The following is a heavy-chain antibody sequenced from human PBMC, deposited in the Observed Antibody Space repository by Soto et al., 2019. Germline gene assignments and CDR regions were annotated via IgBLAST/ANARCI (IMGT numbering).Heavy chain of an antibody. D-gene: IGHD2-15*01. CDR2: INPNSGGT. CDR1: GYTFTGYY. V-gene: IGHV1-2*04. Sequence: GASVKVSCKASGYTFTGYYMHWVRQAPGQGLEWMGWINPNSGGTNYAQKFQGWVTMTRDTSISTAYMELSRLRSDDTAVYYCAREGYCSGGSCLLFDYWGQGTLVTVPQ. CDR3: AREGYCSGGSCLLFDY. J-gene: IGHJ4*02.